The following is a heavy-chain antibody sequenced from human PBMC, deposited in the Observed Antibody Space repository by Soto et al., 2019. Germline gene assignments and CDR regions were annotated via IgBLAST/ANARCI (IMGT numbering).Heavy chain of an antibody. CDR3: AGQTFTIAAASYGRSNWFDP. D-gene: IGHD6-25*01. CDR2: IYFTGNT. Sequence: PSETLSLTFSASVGSITSSSHFWGWVRQPPGKGLEWMGTIYFTGNTYYTPSLKSRLTMSIDTSKNEFSLRLNSVTAADTAVYYCAGQTFTIAAASYGRSNWFDPWGPGTLVTVSS. J-gene: IGHJ5*02. CDR1: VGSITSSSHF. V-gene: IGHV4-39*01.